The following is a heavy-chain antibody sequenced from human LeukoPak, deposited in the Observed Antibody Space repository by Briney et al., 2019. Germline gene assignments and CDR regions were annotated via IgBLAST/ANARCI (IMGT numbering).Heavy chain of an antibody. CDR2: IHYSGST. CDR3: ARIGYSSSSFDY. Sequence: PSETLSLTCTVSGGSISSSNYYWAWIRQPPGKGLEWIGNIHYSGSTYYNASPNSRITMSIDTSKNRFSLRLSSVTAADTAVFFCARIGYSSSSFDYWGQGSLVTVSS. J-gene: IGHJ4*02. CDR1: GGSISSSNYY. V-gene: IGHV4-39*01. D-gene: IGHD6-6*01.